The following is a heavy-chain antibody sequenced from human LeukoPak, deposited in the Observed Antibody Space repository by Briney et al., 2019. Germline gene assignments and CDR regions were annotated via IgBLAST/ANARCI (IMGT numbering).Heavy chain of an antibody. V-gene: IGHV1-69*05. CDR1: GGTFSSYA. CDR2: IIPIFGTA. D-gene: IGHD6-19*01. J-gene: IGHJ5*02. CDR3: ARDQGYSSGWGPNWFDP. Sequence: ASVKVSCKASGGTFSSYAISWVRQAPGQGLEWMGGIIPIFGTANYAQKFQGRVTITTDESTSTAYMELSSLRSEDTAVYYCARDQGYSSGWGPNWFDPWGQGTLVTVSS.